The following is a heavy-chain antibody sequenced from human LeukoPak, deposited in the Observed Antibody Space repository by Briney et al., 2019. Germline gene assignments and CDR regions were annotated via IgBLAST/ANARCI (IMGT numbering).Heavy chain of an antibody. J-gene: IGHJ6*03. CDR1: GGSISSYY. D-gene: IGHD3-10*01. CDR2: IYYSGST. V-gene: IGHV4-59*01. CDR3: ARRGEFAYYYYMDV. Sequence: SETLSLPCTVSGGSISSYYWSWIRQPPGKGLEWIGYIYYSGSTNYNPSLKSRVTISVDTSKNQFSLKLSSVTAADTAVYYCARRGEFAYYYYMDVWGKGTTVTVSS.